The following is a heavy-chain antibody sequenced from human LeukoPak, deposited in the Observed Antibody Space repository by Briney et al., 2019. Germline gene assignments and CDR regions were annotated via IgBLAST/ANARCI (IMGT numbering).Heavy chain of an antibody. Sequence: GRSLRLSCAASGFSFGTYSMHWARQVPGKGLEWVAVIWYDGSNKDYADSVKGRFTISRDNSKNTLYLQMNSLRAEDTAVYYCAREMAVWGQGALVTVSS. CDR3: AREMAV. V-gene: IGHV3-33*01. CDR1: GFSFGTYS. CDR2: IWYDGSNK. D-gene: IGHD2-8*01. J-gene: IGHJ4*02.